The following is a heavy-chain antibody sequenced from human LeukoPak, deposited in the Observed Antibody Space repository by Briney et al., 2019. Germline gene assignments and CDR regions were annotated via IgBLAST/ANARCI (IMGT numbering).Heavy chain of an antibody. V-gene: IGHV3-20*04. D-gene: IGHD3-22*01. Sequence: GGSLRLSCAASGFTFDDYGMSWVRQAPGKGLEWVSGINWNGGSTGYADSVKGRFTISRDNAKNSLYLQMNSLRAEDTALYYCARDTGLLPYYYDSSGSYDYWGRGTLVTVSS. CDR2: INWNGGST. CDR1: GFTFDDYG. CDR3: ARDTGLLPYYYDSSGSYDY. J-gene: IGHJ4*02.